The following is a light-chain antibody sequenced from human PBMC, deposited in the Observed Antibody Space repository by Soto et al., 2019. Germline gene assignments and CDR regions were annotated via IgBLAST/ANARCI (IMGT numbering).Light chain of an antibody. Sequence: DIVLTQSPATLSLSPGDRATLSCRASQNVNNYLAWYQQKPGQAPRLLIYDASNRATGIPARFSGSGSGTVFTLTISSLEPEDFAIYYCQQRLSWYTFGQGTRLEI. CDR3: QQRLSWYT. CDR1: QNVNNY. J-gene: IGKJ2*01. V-gene: IGKV3-11*01. CDR2: DAS.